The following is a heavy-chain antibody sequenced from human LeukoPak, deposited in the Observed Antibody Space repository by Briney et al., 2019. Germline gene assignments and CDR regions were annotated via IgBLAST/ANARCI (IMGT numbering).Heavy chain of an antibody. Sequence: GASVKVSCKASGYTFPGYYMHWVRQAPGQGLEWMGWINPNSGATNYAQKLQGRVTMTRDTSISTAYMELSRLKSDDTAVYYCAREHSSSSGKVFDYWGQGTLVTVSS. CDR1: GYTFPGYY. J-gene: IGHJ4*02. D-gene: IGHD6-6*01. CDR2: INPNSGAT. CDR3: AREHSSSSGKVFDY. V-gene: IGHV1-2*02.